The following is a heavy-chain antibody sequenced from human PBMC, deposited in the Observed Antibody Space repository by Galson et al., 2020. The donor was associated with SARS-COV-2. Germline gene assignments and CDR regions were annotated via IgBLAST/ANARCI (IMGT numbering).Heavy chain of an antibody. Sequence: SETLSLTCAVYGGSFSGYSWTWIRQAPGKGLEWIGEINFGGDTNYSPSLRSRVTLSVDTSKSQFSLQVRSVSAADTALYYCTRGRQGVVPSPVLGVGPFYLYYYMDVWGKGTSVTVSS. V-gene: IGHV4-34*01. D-gene: IGHD2-2*01. CDR3: TRGRQGVVPSPVLGVGPFYLYYYMDV. CDR2: INFGGDT. CDR1: GGSFSGYS. J-gene: IGHJ6*03.